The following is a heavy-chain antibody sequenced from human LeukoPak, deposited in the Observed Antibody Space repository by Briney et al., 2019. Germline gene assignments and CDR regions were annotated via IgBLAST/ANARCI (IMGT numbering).Heavy chain of an antibody. D-gene: IGHD1-26*01. CDR3: ARLFNAGLGAPLDY. Sequence: SLRLSCAASGFIFNENGMTWVPPIPGKGLEGGSGINGNGGRTGYADSVKGRFTITRDNAKNSLYLQMDSLRAEDTALYFCARLFNAGLGAPLDYGGQGTLVTVSS. J-gene: IGHJ4*02. CDR2: INGNGGRT. CDR1: GFIFNENG. V-gene: IGHV3-20*04.